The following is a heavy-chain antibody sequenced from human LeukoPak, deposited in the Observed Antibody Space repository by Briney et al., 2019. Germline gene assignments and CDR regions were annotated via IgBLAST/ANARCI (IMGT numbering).Heavy chain of an antibody. CDR1: GFTFSSYS. D-gene: IGHD6-19*01. CDR2: ISSSSSYI. Sequence: GGSLRLSCAASGFTFSSYSMSWVRQAPGKGLEWVSSISSSSSYIYSAASVNGLFTTSKDNTKNSLFLQINRLRAEDTSVYYCARPSPDSSGWYPTGMDVWGQGTTVTVSS. CDR3: ARPSPDSSGWYPTGMDV. V-gene: IGHV3-21*01. J-gene: IGHJ6*02.